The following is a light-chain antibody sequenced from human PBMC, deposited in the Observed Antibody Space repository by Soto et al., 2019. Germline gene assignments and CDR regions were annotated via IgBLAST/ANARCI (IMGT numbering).Light chain of an antibody. V-gene: IGLV1-44*01. J-gene: IGLJ3*02. Sequence: QSVLTQPPSASGTPGQRVTIACSGSNSNIGRNVVNWYQQLPGAAPKLLIYSSSQRPSGVPDRFSGSKSGTSASLAISGLQSEDEADYYCAVWDDRLTGWVFGGGTKLTVL. CDR2: SSS. CDR3: AVWDDRLTGWV. CDR1: NSNIGRNV.